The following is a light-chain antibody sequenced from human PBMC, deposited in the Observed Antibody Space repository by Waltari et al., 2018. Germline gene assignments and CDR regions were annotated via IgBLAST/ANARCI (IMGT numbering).Light chain of an antibody. Sequence: EIVLTQCPSTLSLSPGDTATLSCRARQSVGTYLAWYQQKPGQAPRLLIYDASNRATGIPDRFRGSVSGTDFTLTISSLEPEDFALYYCQQRSSWTPHTFGQGARLEIK. CDR1: QSVGTY. V-gene: IGKV3-11*01. CDR3: QQRSSWTPHT. J-gene: IGKJ2*01. CDR2: DAS.